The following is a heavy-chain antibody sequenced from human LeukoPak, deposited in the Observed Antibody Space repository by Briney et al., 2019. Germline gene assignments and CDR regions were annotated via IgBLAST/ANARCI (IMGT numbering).Heavy chain of an antibody. CDR2: ISSSSSTI. CDR3: ARVRAVADDY. D-gene: IGHD6-19*01. CDR1: GFTFSSYS. J-gene: IGHJ4*02. V-gene: IGHV3-48*01. Sequence: GGSLRLSCGASGFTFSSYSMNWVRQAPGKGLEWVSYISSSSSTIYYADSVKGRFTISRDNAKNSLDLQMNSLRAEDTAVYYCARVRAVADDYWGQGTLVTVSS.